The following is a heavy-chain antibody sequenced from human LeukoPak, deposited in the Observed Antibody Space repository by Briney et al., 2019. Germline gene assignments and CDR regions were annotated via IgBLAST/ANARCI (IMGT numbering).Heavy chain of an antibody. CDR3: ARLPLVAATHFDY. CDR1: GYTFTSYA. V-gene: IGHV7-4-1*02. Sequence: ASVKVSCKASGYTFTSYAMNWVRQAPGQGLEWMGWINTNTGNPTYAQGFTGRFVFSLDTSVSTAYLQWSSLKASDTAMYYCARLPLVAATHFDYWGQGTLVTVSS. D-gene: IGHD2-15*01. J-gene: IGHJ4*02. CDR2: INTNTGNP.